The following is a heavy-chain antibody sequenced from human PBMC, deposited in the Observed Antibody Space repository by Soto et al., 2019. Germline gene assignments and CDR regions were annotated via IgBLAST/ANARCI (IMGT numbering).Heavy chain of an antibody. J-gene: IGHJ6*02. V-gene: IGHV1-2*04. Sequence: ASVKVSCKASGYTFTGYYMHWVRQAPGQGLEWMGWINPNSGGTNYAQKFQGWVTMTRDTSISTAYMELSRLRSDDTAVYYCARDQESQGYCSGGSCYPSADYYYYGMDVWGQGTTVTVSS. CDR3: ARDQESQGYCSGGSCYPSADYYYYGMDV. CDR2: INPNSGGT. CDR1: GYTFTGYY. D-gene: IGHD2-15*01.